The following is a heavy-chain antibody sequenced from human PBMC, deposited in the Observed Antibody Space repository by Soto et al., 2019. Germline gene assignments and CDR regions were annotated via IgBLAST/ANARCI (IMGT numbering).Heavy chain of an antibody. D-gene: IGHD1-7*01. CDR2: VSSSGDST. J-gene: IGHJ4*02. CDR3: AKGLTGTTRTDY. V-gene: IGHV3-23*01. Sequence: GGSLRLSCAASGFTFSNYAMSWVRQAPGEGLEWVSGVSSSGDSTYYADSVKGRFTISRDNSKNTLSLQMNSLRAEDTAVYYCAKGLTGTTRTDYWGQGTLVTVSS. CDR1: GFTFSNYA.